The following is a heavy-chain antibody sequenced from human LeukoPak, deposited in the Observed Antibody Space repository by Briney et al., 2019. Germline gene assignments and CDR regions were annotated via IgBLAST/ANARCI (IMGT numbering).Heavy chain of an antibody. CDR2: ISAYNGNT. CDR3: ARLSLRRVVTPLDY. J-gene: IGHJ4*02. CDR1: GYTFTGYG. V-gene: IGHV1-18*01. D-gene: IGHD4-23*01. Sequence: ASVKVSCKASGYTFTGYGISWVRQAPGQGLEWMGWISAYNGNTNYAQKLQGRVTMTTDTSTSTAYMELRSLRSDDTAVYYCARLSLRRVVTPLDYWGQGTLVTVSS.